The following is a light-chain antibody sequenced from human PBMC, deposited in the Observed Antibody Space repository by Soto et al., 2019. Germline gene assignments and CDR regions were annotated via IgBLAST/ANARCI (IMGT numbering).Light chain of an antibody. CDR2: GAS. CDR1: QSVSSSY. Sequence: EIVLTQSPGTLSLSPGERATLSCRASQSVSSSYLAWYQQNRGQAPRLLIYGASSRAPGIPDRFGGSGSGTDFTLTISRLEPEVFAVYYCQQYGSSRWTFGQGTKVDIK. CDR3: QQYGSSRWT. J-gene: IGKJ1*01. V-gene: IGKV3-20*01.